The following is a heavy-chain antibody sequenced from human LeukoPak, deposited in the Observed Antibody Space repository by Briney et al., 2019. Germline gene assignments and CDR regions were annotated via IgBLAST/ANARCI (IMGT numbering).Heavy chain of an antibody. CDR1: GGSISNYY. CDR3: ARLSGGYSLFNGLDV. Sequence: SETLSLTCTVSGGSISNYYWSWIRQAPGKGLEWIGYTYYSGSTNYNPSLKSRATISVDTSKNQFSLKLSSVTAADTAVFYCARLSGGYSLFNGLDVWGKGTTVTVSS. V-gene: IGHV4-59*01. CDR2: TYYSGST. D-gene: IGHD5-18*01. J-gene: IGHJ6*04.